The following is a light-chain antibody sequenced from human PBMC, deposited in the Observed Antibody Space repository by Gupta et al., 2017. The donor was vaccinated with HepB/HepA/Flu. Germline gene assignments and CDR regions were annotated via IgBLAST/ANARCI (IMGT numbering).Light chain of an antibody. V-gene: IGLV1-44*01. CDR1: SSNIGSNT. CDR2: SNN. CDR3: AAGDDSRNGYV. Sequence: SVLTQPPSASGTPGQRVPISCSGSSSNIGSNTVNWYQQLPETAPNLLMYSNNQRPSGVPERFSGSKYGTSASLAISGLQAEDEADYYCAAGDDSRNGYVFGTGTKVTVL. J-gene: IGLJ1*01.